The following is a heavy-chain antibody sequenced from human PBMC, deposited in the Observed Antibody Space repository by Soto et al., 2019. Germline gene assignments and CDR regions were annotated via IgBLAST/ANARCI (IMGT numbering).Heavy chain of an antibody. CDR2: IIPMFGST. CDR1: GDTFSTFA. Sequence: QVQLVQSGAEVKRPGSSVKVSCKASGDTFSTFAITWVRQAPGQGLEWLGGIIPMFGSTKYAQNFQGGVTITADESTSTAYMELSSLRSEYTAVYYCAREGYCSSGSCSFDGFDIWGQGTMVTVSS. CDR3: AREGYCSSGSCSFDGFDI. J-gene: IGHJ3*02. D-gene: IGHD2-15*01. V-gene: IGHV1-69*01.